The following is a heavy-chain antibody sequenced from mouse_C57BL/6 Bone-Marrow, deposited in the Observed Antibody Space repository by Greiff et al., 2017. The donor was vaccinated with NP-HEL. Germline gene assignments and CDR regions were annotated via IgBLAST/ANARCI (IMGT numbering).Heavy chain of an antibody. CDR3: ARLVKAY. CDR2: SYPGDGDT. Sequence: QVQLQQSGPELVKPGASVKISCKASGYAFSSSWMNWVKQRPGKGLEWIGRSYPGDGDTNYNGKFKGKATLTADKSSSTAYMQLSSLTSEDSAVYFCARLVKAYWGQGTLVTVSA. D-gene: IGHD2-2*01. V-gene: IGHV1-82*01. CDR1: GYAFSSSW. J-gene: IGHJ3*01.